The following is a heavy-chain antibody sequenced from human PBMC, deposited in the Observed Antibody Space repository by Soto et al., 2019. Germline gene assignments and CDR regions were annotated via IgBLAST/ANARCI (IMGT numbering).Heavy chain of an antibody. CDR3: ARHGGGYCSGGSCRENWFDP. J-gene: IGHJ5*02. D-gene: IGHD2-15*01. V-gene: IGHV4-39*01. Sequence: SETLSLTCTVSGGSISSSSYYWGWIRQPPGKGLEWIGGIYYSGSTYYNPSLKSRVTICVDTSKNQFSLKLSSLTDADTAVYYCARHGGGYCSGGSCRENWFDPWGQGTLVTVSS. CDR1: GGSISSSSYY. CDR2: IYYSGST.